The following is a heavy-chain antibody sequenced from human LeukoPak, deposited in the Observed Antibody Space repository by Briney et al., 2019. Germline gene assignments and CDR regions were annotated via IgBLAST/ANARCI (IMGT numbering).Heavy chain of an antibody. CDR1: GGSLSSGGYY. CDR3: ARDWSGPYYFDH. D-gene: IGHD3-3*01. V-gene: IGHV4-31*03. J-gene: IGHJ4*01. Sequence: PSETLSLTCTVSGGSLSSGGYYWTWIRQPPGKGLEWIGYMSQTGSTYYNPSLKSRVTISVDTSKSQFSLKLTSVTAADTAVYYCARDWSGPYYFDHWGQGILVTVSS. CDR2: MSQTGST.